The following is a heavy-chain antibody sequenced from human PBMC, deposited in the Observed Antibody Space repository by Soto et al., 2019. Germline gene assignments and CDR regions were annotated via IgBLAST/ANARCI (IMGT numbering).Heavy chain of an antibody. CDR1: GLIFRREA. CDR3: AREADRYGTVSFDH. D-gene: IGHD1-1*01. Sequence: GGSLRLSCVVSGLIFRREAWSWVRQAPGKGLEWVAGIPVIGEDRYYADSVQGRFTISRDNFKSTLYLQMNTLRAEDAAVYFCAREADRYGTVSFDHWGQGALGTVSS. J-gene: IGHJ4*02. CDR2: IPVIGEDR. V-gene: IGHV3-23*01.